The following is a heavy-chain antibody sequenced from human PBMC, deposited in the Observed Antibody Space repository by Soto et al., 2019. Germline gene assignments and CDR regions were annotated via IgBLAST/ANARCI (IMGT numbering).Heavy chain of an antibody. Sequence: PGGSLRLSCAASGFTFSSYAMSWVRQAPGKGLEWVSTISGSGGSTYYADSVKGRFTISRDNSKNTLYLQMNSLRAEDTAVYYCAKVGSRIVGDTRGSFDYWGQGTLVTVSS. CDR3: AKVGSRIVGDTRGSFDY. D-gene: IGHD1-26*01. CDR1: GFTFSSYA. J-gene: IGHJ4*02. V-gene: IGHV3-23*01. CDR2: ISGSGGST.